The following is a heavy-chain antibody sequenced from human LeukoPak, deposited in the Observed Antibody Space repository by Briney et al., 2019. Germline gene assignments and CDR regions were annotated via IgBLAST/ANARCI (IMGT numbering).Heavy chain of an antibody. V-gene: IGHV3-53*01. J-gene: IGHJ4*02. D-gene: IGHD6-13*01. CDR2: IYSDGST. Sequence: GALRLSCAVPGFTVSSNYMSWVRQAPGKGLEWVSVIYSDGSTYSADSVKGRFTISRDNSKNTLYLQINSLRAEDTAVYYCARGIAAAGTALYNWGQGTLLTVSS. CDR3: ARGIAAAGTALYN. CDR1: GFTVSSNY.